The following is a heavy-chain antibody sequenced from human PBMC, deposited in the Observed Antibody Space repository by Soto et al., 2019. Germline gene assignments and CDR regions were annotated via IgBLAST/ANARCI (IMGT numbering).Heavy chain of an antibody. CDR1: GESFSGCQ. Sequence: PSETLSLTCGVYGESFSGCQWNWIRQSPGQGLEWIGEINHSGTTKYNPSLESRINLSVDTSKKPFSLKMFSVTAADTAIYYCARGWRFDPWGQGTQVT. V-gene: IGHV4-34*01. J-gene: IGHJ5*02. D-gene: IGHD1-1*01. CDR2: INHSGTT. CDR3: ARGWRFDP.